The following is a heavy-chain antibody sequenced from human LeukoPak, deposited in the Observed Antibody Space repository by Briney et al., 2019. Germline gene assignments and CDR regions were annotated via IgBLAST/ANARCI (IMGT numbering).Heavy chain of an antibody. D-gene: IGHD2-2*02. J-gene: IGHJ5*02. CDR1: GGSISSGGYY. CDR3: ARDRGYCSSTSCYTPVAWFDP. CDR2: IYYSGST. V-gene: IGHV4-31*03. Sequence: TLSLTCTVSGGSISSGGYYWSWIRQHPGKGLEWIGYIYYSGSTYYNPSLKSRVTISVDTSKNQFSLKLSSVTAADTAVYYCARDRGYCSSTSCYTPVAWFDPWGQGTLVTVSS.